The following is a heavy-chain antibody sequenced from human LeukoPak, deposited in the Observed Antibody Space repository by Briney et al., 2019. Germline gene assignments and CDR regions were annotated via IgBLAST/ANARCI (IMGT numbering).Heavy chain of an antibody. CDR3: GICSGDICQLVNGVDI. J-gene: IGHJ3*02. D-gene: IGHD2-15*01. CDR1: GHTFTIYG. CDR2: ITANNGNT. V-gene: IGHV1-18*01. Sequence: ASVKVSCKASGHTFTIYGINWVRQAPGQGLEWMGWITANNGNTNYAQKLQGRVTMSTDTSTSTAYMELRSLGSDDTAVYYCGICSGDICQLVNGVDIWGQGTMVTVSS.